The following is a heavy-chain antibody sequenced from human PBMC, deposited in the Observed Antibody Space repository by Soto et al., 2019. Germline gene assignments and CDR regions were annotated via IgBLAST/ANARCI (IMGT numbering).Heavy chain of an antibody. Sequence: PSETLSLTCTVSGGSISSSSYYWGWIRQPHGKGLEWIGSIYYSGSTYYNPSLKSRVTISVDTSKNQFSLKLRSVTAADTAVYYRARLRGYSLYFDYWGQGTLVTVSS. V-gene: IGHV4-39*01. CDR3: ARLRGYSLYFDY. D-gene: IGHD5-18*01. CDR1: GGSISSSSYY. CDR2: IYYSGST. J-gene: IGHJ4*02.